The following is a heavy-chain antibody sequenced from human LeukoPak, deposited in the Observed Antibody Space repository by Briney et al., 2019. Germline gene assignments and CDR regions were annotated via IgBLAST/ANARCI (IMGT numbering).Heavy chain of an antibody. Sequence: GGSLRLSCAASGFTFSSYWMHWLRHAPGKGLVCVSRINSDGSSTSYADSVKGLFTISRDNAKNTLYLQMNRLKAEDMAVYYCAVAYSSSGYAYFQHWGQGTLVTVSS. CDR1: GFTFSSYW. CDR3: AVAYSSSGYAYFQH. CDR2: INSDGSST. V-gene: IGHV3-74*01. D-gene: IGHD6-13*01. J-gene: IGHJ1*01.